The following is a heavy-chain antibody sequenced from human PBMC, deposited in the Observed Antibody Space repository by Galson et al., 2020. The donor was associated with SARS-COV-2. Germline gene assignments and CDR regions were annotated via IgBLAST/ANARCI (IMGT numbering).Heavy chain of an antibody. J-gene: IGHJ6*02. CDR3: ARDPLSPLYGSGSYDV. CDR2: IYYSGST. V-gene: IGHV4-31*03. D-gene: IGHD3-10*01. CDR1: GGSISSGGYY. Sequence: SETLSLTCTVSGGSISSGGYYWSWIRQHPGKGLEWIGYIYYSGSTYYNPSLKSRVTISVDTSKNQFSLKLSSVTAADTAVYYCARDPLSPLYGSGSYDVWGQGTTVTVSS.